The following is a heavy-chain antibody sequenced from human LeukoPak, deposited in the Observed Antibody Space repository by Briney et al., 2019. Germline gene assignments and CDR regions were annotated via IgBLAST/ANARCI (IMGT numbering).Heavy chain of an antibody. J-gene: IGHJ5*02. CDR1: GFTVSSSP. D-gene: IGHD1-26*01. CDR3: VRLMGSGWFDP. V-gene: IGHV3-53*04. Sequence: QTGGSLRLSCAASGFTVSSSPINWVRQAPGRGLEWVSVIYSGGNTLYADSVKGRFTISRHNSENTLYLQMNSLSADDTAVYYCVRLMGSGWFDPWGQGTLVTVSS. CDR2: IYSGGNT.